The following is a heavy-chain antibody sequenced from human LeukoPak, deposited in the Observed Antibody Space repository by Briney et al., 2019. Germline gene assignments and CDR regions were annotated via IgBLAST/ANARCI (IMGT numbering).Heavy chain of an antibody. D-gene: IGHD2-2*02. J-gene: IGHJ4*02. CDR2: IYWNDDK. CDR1: GFSLSTSGVG. V-gene: IGHV2-5*01. Sequence: SGPTLVKPTQTLTLTCTFSGFSLSTSGVGVGWIRQPPGKALEWLALIYWNDDKRYSPSLKSRLTITKDTSKNQVVLTMTNMDPVDTATYYCAHSAIVVVPAAILSGFDYWGQGTLVTVSS. CDR3: AHSAIVVVPAAILSGFDY.